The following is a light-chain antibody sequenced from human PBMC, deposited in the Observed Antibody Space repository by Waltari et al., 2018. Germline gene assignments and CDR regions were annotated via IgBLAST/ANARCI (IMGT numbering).Light chain of an antibody. V-gene: IGKV1-33*01. Sequence: IHLTQTPSSLSASVGDGVTIACQASQDIRDFLNWYQQKPGKAPNLLIYDASRLAAGVPSRFSGSGSGTDFVLTISSLQPEDSAIYYCQQYDHLPPYTFGPGTKVVV. CDR1: QDIRDF. CDR3: QQYDHLPPYT. J-gene: IGKJ3*01. CDR2: DAS.